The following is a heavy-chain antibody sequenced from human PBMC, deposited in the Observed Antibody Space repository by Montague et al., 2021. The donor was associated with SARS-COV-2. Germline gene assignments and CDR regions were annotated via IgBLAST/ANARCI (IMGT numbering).Heavy chain of an antibody. D-gene: IGHD3-22*01. CDR2: IYTSGSI. CDR1: GGSISSFY. Sequence: SETLSLTCTVSGGSISSFYWNWIRQPAGKGLERIGSIYTSGSINNDPSLTSRATMSVDTSKNQFSLKLSSVTAADTAVYYCARGALFYDSSGYYSDAFDIWGQG. J-gene: IGHJ3*02. CDR3: ARGALFYDSSGYYSDAFDI. V-gene: IGHV4-4*07.